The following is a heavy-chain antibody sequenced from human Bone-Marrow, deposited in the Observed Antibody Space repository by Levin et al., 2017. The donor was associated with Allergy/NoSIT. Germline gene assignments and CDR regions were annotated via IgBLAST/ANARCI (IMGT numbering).Heavy chain of an antibody. CDR3: ARDASGPLDS. J-gene: IGHJ4*02. V-gene: IGHV3-30-3*01. CDR2: TPHDGIDE. CDR1: GFDFERYS. D-gene: IGHD3-10*01. Sequence: HAGGSLRLSCAASGFDFERYSMHWVRQAPGKGLEWVAYTPHDGIDEYYAESVKGRFTISRDNVKNTLFLQLNRLRREDTAVYFCARDASGPLDSWGQGTLVTVSS.